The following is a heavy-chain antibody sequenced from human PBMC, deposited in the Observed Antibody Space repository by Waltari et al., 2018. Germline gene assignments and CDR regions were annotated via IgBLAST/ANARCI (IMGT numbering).Heavy chain of an antibody. Sequence: QVQLQQWGAGLLKPSETLSLTCAVYGGSFSGYYWSWTRQPPGKGLEWIGEINHSGSTNYNPSLKSRVTISVDTSKNQFSLKLSSVTAADTAVYYCARGHTTVTTFDYWGQGTLVTVSS. D-gene: IGHD4-17*01. V-gene: IGHV4-34*01. CDR1: GGSFSGYY. CDR3: ARGHTTVTTFDY. CDR2: INHSGST. J-gene: IGHJ4*02.